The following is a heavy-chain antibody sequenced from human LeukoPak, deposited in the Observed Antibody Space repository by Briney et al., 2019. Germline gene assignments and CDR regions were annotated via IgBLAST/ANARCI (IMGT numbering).Heavy chain of an antibody. D-gene: IGHD3-22*01. CDR1: GYSIRSGYH. V-gene: IGHV4-38-2*01. CDR2: IYQSGST. CDR3: ARRDFDSSGYLSFYFDY. J-gene: IGHJ4*02. Sequence: TSDTLSLTCAVSGYSIRSGYHRSWIRPPPGKGLEWIGSIYQSGSTYYNPSLKSRVTISVDTSKNQFSLNLSSVTAADSAVYYCARRDFDSSGYLSFYFDYWGQGTLVTVSS.